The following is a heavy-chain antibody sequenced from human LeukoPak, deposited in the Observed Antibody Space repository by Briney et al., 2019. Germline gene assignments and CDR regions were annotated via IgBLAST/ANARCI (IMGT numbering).Heavy chain of an antibody. Sequence: SETLSHTRAGSGGSLSGYYWSWIRHPPGKGLEWIGEIKHSGSTNYNPSLKSRVTISVDTSKNQFSLKMSSVTAADTAVYYGARADDFWSGYYRNYYYYYMDVWGKGTTVTVSS. CDR3: ARADDFWSGYYRNYYYYYMDV. CDR2: IKHSGST. CDR1: GGSLSGYY. J-gene: IGHJ6*03. D-gene: IGHD3-3*01. V-gene: IGHV4-34*01.